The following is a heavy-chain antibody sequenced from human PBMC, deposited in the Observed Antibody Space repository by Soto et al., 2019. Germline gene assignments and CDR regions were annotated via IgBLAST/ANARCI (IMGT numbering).Heavy chain of an antibody. J-gene: IGHJ2*01. V-gene: IGHV4-31*01. CDR2: IYYSGST. CDR3: ARVMDIPPWFGELPNWYFDL. Sequence: QVQLQESGPGLVKPSQTLSLTCTVSGGSISSGGYYWSWIRQHPGKGLEWIGDIYYSGSTYYNPSLKSQVTPSVDPPTSQPSLKLSSVPAADTAVYYCARVMDIPPWFGELPNWYFDLWGRGTLVIVSS. D-gene: IGHD3-10*01. CDR1: GGSISSGGYY.